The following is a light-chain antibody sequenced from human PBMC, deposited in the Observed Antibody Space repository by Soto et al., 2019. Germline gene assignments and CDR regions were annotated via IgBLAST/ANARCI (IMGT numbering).Light chain of an antibody. CDR2: DAS. V-gene: IGKV3-11*01. CDR3: QQRYNWPLT. CDR1: QGIGDT. J-gene: IGKJ4*01. Sequence: EVVMTQSPATLSVSPGEGVTLSCRASQGIGDTLAWYQHKPGQTPRLLIYDASKRATGIPARFSGSGSGTDFTLTISSLEPEDFAVYYCQQRYNWPLTFGGGTKVDVK.